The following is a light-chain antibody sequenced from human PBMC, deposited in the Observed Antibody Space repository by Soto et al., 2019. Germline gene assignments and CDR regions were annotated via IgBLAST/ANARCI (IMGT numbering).Light chain of an antibody. CDR3: QKYSSVLT. Sequence: DIQMTQSPSSLSGSVGDRVTITCRASQGISNFLAWYQQKPGKVPKLLISAASTLQSGVPSRFSGSGSGTDFTLTITSLQPEDVATYYCQKYSSVLTFGQGTRLEIK. CDR2: AAS. V-gene: IGKV1-27*01. CDR1: QGISNF. J-gene: IGKJ5*01.